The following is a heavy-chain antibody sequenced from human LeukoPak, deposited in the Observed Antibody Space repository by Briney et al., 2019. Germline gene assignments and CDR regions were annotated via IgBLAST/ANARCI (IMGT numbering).Heavy chain of an antibody. CDR3: ASSPLIAAAKAWFDP. CDR1: GFTFSSYS. V-gene: IGHV3-21*01. D-gene: IGHD6-13*01. J-gene: IGHJ5*02. CDR2: ISSSSSYI. Sequence: GGSLRLSCAASGFTFSSYSMNWVRQAPGKGLEWVSSISSSSSYIYYADSVKGRFTISRDNAKNSLYLQMNSLRAEDTAVYYCASSPLIAAAKAWFDPRGQGTLVTVSS.